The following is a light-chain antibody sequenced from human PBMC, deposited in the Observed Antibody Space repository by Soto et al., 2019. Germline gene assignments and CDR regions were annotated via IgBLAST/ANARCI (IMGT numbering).Light chain of an antibody. CDR3: LLSYSGQRF. CDR2: DTS. J-gene: IGLJ7*01. Sequence: QAVVTQEPSLTVSPGGTVTLTCDSSTGAVTASHYPFWFQQKPGQAPRTLIFDTSDKSSWTPARFSGSLLGGKAALTLSGAQPEDGAEYYCLLSYSGQRFFRGGTQLTV. CDR1: TGAVTASHY. V-gene: IGLV7-46*01.